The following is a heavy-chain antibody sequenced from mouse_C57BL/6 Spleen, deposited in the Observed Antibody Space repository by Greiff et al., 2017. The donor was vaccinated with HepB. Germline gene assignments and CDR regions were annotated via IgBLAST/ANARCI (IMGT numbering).Heavy chain of an antibody. D-gene: IGHD1-1*01. Sequence: EVKLVESGGGLVKPGGSLKLSCAASGFTFSDYGMHWVRQAPEKGLEWVAYISSGSSTIYYADTVKGRFTISRDNAKNTLFLQMPSLRSEDTAMYYCARISYGYFDYWGQGTTLTVSS. V-gene: IGHV5-17*01. CDR3: ARISYGYFDY. CDR1: GFTFSDYG. CDR2: ISSGSSTI. J-gene: IGHJ2*01.